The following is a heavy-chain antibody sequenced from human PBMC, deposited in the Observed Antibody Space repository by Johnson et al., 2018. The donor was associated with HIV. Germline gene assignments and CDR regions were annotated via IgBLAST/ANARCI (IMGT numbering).Heavy chain of an antibody. D-gene: IGHD2-8*02. J-gene: IGHJ3*02. CDR3: ARDNEDIVLVGAFDI. V-gene: IGHV3-30-3*01. CDR2: ISYDGSNK. CDR1: GFTFSDYA. Sequence: VQLVESGGNVVQPGRSLRLSCAASGFTFSDYAMHWVRQAPGKGLEWVAVISYDGSNKYYADSVKGRFTISRDNSKNTLYLQMNSLRAEDTAVYYCARDNEDIVLVGAFDIWGQGTMVTVSS.